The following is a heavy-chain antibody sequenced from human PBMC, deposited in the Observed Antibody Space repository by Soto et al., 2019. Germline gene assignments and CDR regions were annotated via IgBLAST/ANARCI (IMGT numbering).Heavy chain of an antibody. D-gene: IGHD3-22*01. CDR1: VGPFSGYY. Sequence: PSETLSLTCAVHVGPFSGYYWSWIRQPPGKGLEWIGEINYSGSTYYNPSLKSRVTISVDTSKNQFSLKLSSVTAADTAVYYCARRLYYDSSGFEGGGMDVWGQGTTVTVSS. CDR3: ARRLYYDSSGFEGGGMDV. J-gene: IGHJ6*02. V-gene: IGHV4-34*01. CDR2: INYSGST.